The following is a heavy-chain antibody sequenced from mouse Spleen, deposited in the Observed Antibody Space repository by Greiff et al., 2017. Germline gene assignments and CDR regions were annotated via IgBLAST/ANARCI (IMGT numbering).Heavy chain of an antibody. CDR1: GFTFSSYG. CDR3: ARHEVYYFDY. J-gene: IGHJ2*01. CDR2: ISSGGSYT. V-gene: IGHV5-6*02. Sequence: EVMLVESGGDLVKPGGSLKLSCAASGFTFSSYGMSWVRQTPDKRLEWVATISSGGSYTYYPDSVKGRFTISRDNAKNTLYLQMSSLKSEDTAMYYCARHEVYYFDYWGQGTTLTVSS.